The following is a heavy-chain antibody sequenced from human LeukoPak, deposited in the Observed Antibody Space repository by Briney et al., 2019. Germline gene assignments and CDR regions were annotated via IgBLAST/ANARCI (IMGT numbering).Heavy chain of an antibody. CDR1: GYTFTGYY. V-gene: IGHV1-2*06. Sequence: GASVKVSCKASGYTFTGYYIHWVRQAPGQGLEWMGRINPNSGGTNYAQKFQGRVTMTRDTSISTTYVELSRLRSDDTAVYYCARELRLGELSLTPYYWGQGTLVTVSS. CDR2: INPNSGGT. CDR3: ARELRLGELSLTPYY. J-gene: IGHJ4*02. D-gene: IGHD3-16*02.